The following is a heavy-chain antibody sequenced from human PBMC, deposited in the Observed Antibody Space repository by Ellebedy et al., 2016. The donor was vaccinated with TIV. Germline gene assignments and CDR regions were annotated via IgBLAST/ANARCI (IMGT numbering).Heavy chain of an antibody. V-gene: IGHV3-48*02. CDR2: ITSSGGTI. CDR3: ARDRFLTTATAKYSGVDV. D-gene: IGHD4-11*01. CDR1: GFTFSSYS. Sequence: GESLKISCAASGFTFSSYSMNWVRQAPGKGLEWVSNITSSGGTIDYADSVRGRFTVSRDNAKNSLYLQMNSMRDEDTAVYYCARDRFLTTATAKYSGVDVWGQGNTVIVSS. J-gene: IGHJ6*02.